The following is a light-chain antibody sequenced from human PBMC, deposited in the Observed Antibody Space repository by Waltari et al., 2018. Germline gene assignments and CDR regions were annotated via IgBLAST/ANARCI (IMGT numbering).Light chain of an antibody. CDR3: QQYNSYSLLT. CDR2: KAS. Sequence: DIQMTQSPSTLSASDGDRFTITCSASQSISNWLAWYQQKPGKAPKLLIYKASTLESGVPSRFSGSGSGTDFTLTISSLQPDDFATYYCQQYNSYSLLTFGGGTKVEIK. V-gene: IGKV1-5*03. CDR1: QSISNW. J-gene: IGKJ4*01.